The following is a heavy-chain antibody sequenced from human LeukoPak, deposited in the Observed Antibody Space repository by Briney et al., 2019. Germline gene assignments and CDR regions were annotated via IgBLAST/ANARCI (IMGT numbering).Heavy chain of an antibody. CDR2: ISSSRSYI. D-gene: IGHD6-19*01. Sequence: GGSLRLSCAASGFTFSSYSMNWVRQAPGKGLEWVSSISSSRSYIYYADSVKGRFTISRDNAKNSLCLQMNSLKTEDTAVYYCGSGSGWYSPDYWGQGTLVTVSS. CDR1: GFTFSSYS. CDR3: GSGSGWYSPDY. J-gene: IGHJ4*02. V-gene: IGHV3-21*03.